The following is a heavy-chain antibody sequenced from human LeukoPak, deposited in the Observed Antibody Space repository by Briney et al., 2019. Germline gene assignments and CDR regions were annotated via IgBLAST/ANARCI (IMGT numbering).Heavy chain of an antibody. J-gene: IGHJ4*02. CDR3: ARGAYYYGSGSYFDY. CDR1: GYTFTSYG. V-gene: IGHV1-18*01. CDR2: ISAYNGNT. D-gene: IGHD3-10*01. Sequence: ASVKVSCKASGYTFTSYGISWVRQAPGQGLEWMGWISAYNGNTNYAQKLQGRVTMTTDTSTSTAYMELRSLRSDDTAVYYCARGAYYYGSGSYFDYWGQGTLVTVSS.